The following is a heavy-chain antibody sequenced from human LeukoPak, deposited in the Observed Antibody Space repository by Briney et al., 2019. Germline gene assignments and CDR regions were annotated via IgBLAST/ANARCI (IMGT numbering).Heavy chain of an antibody. V-gene: IGHV1-2*02. CDR3: ARDEGSGWYDIDY. D-gene: IGHD6-19*01. Sequence: ASVKVSCKASGYTFTGYYMHWVRQAPGQGLEWMGWINPNSGGTNYAQKLQGRVTMTTDTSTSTAYMELSRLRSDDTAVYYCARDEGSGWYDIDYWGQGTLVTVS. J-gene: IGHJ4*02. CDR1: GYTFTGYY. CDR2: INPNSGGT.